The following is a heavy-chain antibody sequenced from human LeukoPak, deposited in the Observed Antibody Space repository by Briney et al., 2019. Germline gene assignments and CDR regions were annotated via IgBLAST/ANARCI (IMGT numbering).Heavy chain of an antibody. J-gene: IGHJ4*02. CDR2: IRYDGSNK. V-gene: IGHV3-30*02. CDR3: AKGDGYNYGY. Sequence: PGGSLRLSCAASGFTFSSYGMHWVRQAPGKGLEWVAFIRYDGSNKYYADSVKGRFTISRDNSKNTLYVEMNSLRAEDTAVYYCAKGDGYNYGYWGQGTLVTVSS. D-gene: IGHD5-24*01. CDR1: GFTFSSYG.